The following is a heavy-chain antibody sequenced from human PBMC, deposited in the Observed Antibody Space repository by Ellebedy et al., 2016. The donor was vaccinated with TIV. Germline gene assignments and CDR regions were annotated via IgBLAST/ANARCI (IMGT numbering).Heavy chain of an antibody. J-gene: IGHJ5*02. D-gene: IGHD6-19*01. Sequence: DSVKGRFNISRDNSKNTLYLQLTSLRAEDTAVYYCAKWVQGGWSDKGAYNWFDPWGQGTLVTVSS. CDR3: AKWVQGGWSDKGAYNWFDP. V-gene: IGHV3-33*03.